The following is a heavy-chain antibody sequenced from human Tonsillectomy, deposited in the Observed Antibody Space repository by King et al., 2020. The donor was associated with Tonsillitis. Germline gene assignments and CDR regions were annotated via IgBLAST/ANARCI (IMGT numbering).Heavy chain of an antibody. V-gene: IGHV3-30*18. D-gene: IGHD5-18*01. CDR3: AKVLELWNYFDH. CDR1: GFTFSSYG. J-gene: IGHJ4*02. CDR2: ISYDGSNK. Sequence: VQLVESGGGVVQPGRSLRLSCAASGFTFSSYGMHWVRQAPGKGLEWVAVISYDGSNKYYADTVKGRFTISRDNSKNTLYLQMNSLRAEDTAVYCCAKVLELWNYFDHRGQGTLVTVSS.